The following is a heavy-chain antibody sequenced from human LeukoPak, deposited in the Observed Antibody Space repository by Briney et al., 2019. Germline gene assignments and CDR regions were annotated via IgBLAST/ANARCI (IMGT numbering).Heavy chain of an antibody. CDR1: GGSISSYY. Sequence: SETLSLTCTVSGGSISSYYWSWIRQPPGKGLEWIGYIYYSGSTNYNPSLKSRVTISVDTSKNQFSLKLSSVTAADTAVYYCARGTYYYGSGSYPFDYWGQGTLVTVSS. CDR3: ARGTYYYGSGSYPFDY. V-gene: IGHV4-59*12. J-gene: IGHJ4*02. CDR2: IYYSGST. D-gene: IGHD3-10*01.